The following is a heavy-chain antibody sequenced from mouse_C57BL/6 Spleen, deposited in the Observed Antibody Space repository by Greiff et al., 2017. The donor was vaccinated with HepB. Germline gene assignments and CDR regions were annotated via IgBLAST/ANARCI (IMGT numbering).Heavy chain of an antibody. CDR1: GYTFTSYW. CDR2: IYPGNSDT. D-gene: IGHD1-1*01. Sequence: VQLQQPGTELVKPGASVKLSCKASGYTFTSYWMHWVKQRPGQGLEWIGAIYPGNSDTSYNQKFKGKAKLTAVTSASTAYMELSSLTNEDSAVYYCTRYTTVVARYFDVWGTGTTVTVSS. V-gene: IGHV1-5*01. CDR3: TRYTTVVARYFDV. J-gene: IGHJ1*03.